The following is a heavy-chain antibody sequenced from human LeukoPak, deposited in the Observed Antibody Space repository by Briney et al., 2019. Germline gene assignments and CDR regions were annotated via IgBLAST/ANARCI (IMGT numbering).Heavy chain of an antibody. V-gene: IGHV3-7*01. CDR3: ARCEAVRPQARGDY. CDR2: VQQEGSEK. J-gene: IGHJ4*02. CDR1: GFTFNSYW. D-gene: IGHD6-19*01. Sequence: GGSLRLSCAASGFTFNSYWMSWVRQAPGKGLEWVANVQQEGSEKYYVDSVKGRFTISRDNAKNSVYLEMSSLRAEDTAVYYCARCEAVRPQARGDYWGQGTLVTVSS.